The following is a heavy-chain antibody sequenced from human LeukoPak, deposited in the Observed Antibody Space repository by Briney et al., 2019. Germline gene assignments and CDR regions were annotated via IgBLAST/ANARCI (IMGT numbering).Heavy chain of an antibody. CDR1: AGSISNYY. V-gene: IGHV4-59*01. J-gene: IGHJ4*02. CDR2: IYYSGST. CDR3: ARGATHYYFDS. Sequence: SETLSLTCTVSAGSISNYYWSWIRQPPGKGLEWIGYIYYSGSTNYNPSLKSRVTISVDASKNHFSLKLNSVTAADTAVYYCARGATHYYFDSWGQGTPVTVSS.